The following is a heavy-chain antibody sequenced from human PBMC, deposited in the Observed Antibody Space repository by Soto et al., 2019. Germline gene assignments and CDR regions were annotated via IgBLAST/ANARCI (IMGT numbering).Heavy chain of an antibody. Sequence: QVQLVQSGAEVKEPGASVKVSCKASGYTFTTYGISWVRQAPGQGLEWMGWINAYNGNTNYAQNLQGRVTMTTDTTTSTTYKARRSLRSDDTAVYYSARDPVAGTYFDYWGQGTLVTVSS. CDR3: ARDPVAGTYFDY. J-gene: IGHJ4*02. D-gene: IGHD6-19*01. V-gene: IGHV1-18*01. CDR2: INAYNGNT. CDR1: GYTFTTYG.